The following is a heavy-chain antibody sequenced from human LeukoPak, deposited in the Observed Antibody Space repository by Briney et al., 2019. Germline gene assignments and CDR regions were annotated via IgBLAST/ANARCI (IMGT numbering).Heavy chain of an antibody. CDR2: INHSGST. V-gene: IGHV4-34*01. J-gene: IGHJ5*02. D-gene: IGHD6-13*01. CDR3: ATGPMAAAGTGWFDP. Sequence: PSETLSLTCAVYGGSFSGYYWSWIRQPPGKGLEWIGEINHSGSTNYNPSLKSRVTISVDTSKNQFSLKLSSVTAADTAVYYCATGPMAAAGTGWFDPWGQGTLVTVSS. CDR1: GGSFSGYY.